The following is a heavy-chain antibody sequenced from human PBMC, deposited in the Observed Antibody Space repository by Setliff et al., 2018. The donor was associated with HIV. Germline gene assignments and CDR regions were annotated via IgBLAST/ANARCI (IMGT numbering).Heavy chain of an antibody. J-gene: IGHJ4*02. D-gene: IGHD7-27*01. CDR3: ARQLSNSLDY. CDR1: GYTFIDYF. Sequence: ASVKVSCKASGYTFIDYFLHWVRQAPGQGLEWMGRINPNTGGTNYAQRFRGRVTMTRDTSISTAYLELNGLRSDDTSMYYCARQLSNSLDYWGQGTLVTVSS. CDR2: INPNTGGT. V-gene: IGHV1-2*06.